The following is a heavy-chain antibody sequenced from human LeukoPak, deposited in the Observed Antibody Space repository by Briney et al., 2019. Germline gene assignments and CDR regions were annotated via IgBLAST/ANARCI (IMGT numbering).Heavy chain of an antibody. CDR2: INPNSGGT. Sequence: ASVKVSCKASGYTFTGYYMHWVRQAPGQGLEWMGWINPNSGGTNYAQKFQGRVTMTRDTSISTAYMELSRLRSDDTVVYYCARAPDFWSGYYTGRAFDIWGQGTMVTVSS. CDR3: ARAPDFWSGYYTGRAFDI. V-gene: IGHV1-2*02. CDR1: GYTFTGYY. D-gene: IGHD3-3*01. J-gene: IGHJ3*02.